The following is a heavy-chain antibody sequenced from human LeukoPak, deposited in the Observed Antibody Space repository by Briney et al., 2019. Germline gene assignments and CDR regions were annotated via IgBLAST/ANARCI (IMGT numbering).Heavy chain of an antibody. V-gene: IGHV3-15*01. Sequence: PGGSLRLSCAASGFTFSSYSMNWVRQAPGKGLEWVGRIKSKTDGGTTEYGTPVKGRFTISRDDSKSTLYLQMNSLNTEDTAVYYCTTDYYDSSGNYWGQGTLVTVSS. CDR2: IKSKTDGGTT. CDR3: TTDYYDSSGNY. D-gene: IGHD3-22*01. CDR1: GFTFSSYS. J-gene: IGHJ4*02.